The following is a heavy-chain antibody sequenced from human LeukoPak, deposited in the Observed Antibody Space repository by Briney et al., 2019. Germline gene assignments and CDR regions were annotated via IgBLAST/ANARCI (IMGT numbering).Heavy chain of an antibody. J-gene: IGHJ3*02. CDR2: INDSGST. D-gene: IGHD3-10*01. CDR3: ARPLSYYGSGYYALDI. Sequence: PSETLSLTCTVYVGSFSGYYWTWIRQSPGQGLEWIGEINDSGSTNYSPSLKSRVTISVDTSKNQFSLKLTSVTAADTAVYYCARPLSYYGSGYYALDIWGQGTVVTVSS. V-gene: IGHV4-34*01. CDR1: VGSFSGYY.